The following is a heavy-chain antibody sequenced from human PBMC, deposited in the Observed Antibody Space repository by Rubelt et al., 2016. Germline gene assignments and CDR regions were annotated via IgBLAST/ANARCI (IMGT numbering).Heavy chain of an antibody. V-gene: IGHV4-59*01. CDR3: ARDSAGFDY. Sequence: QVQLQESGPGLVKPPETLSLTCTVSNGSIRGYYWSWIRQPPGKGLEWIGYISYTGSTKYSPSLKSRVAISVDTSKNQFSLRLSSVTAADTAVYFCARDSAGFDYWGQGTLVTVSS. J-gene: IGHJ4*02. CDR2: ISYTGST. CDR1: NGSIRGYY. D-gene: IGHD6-13*01.